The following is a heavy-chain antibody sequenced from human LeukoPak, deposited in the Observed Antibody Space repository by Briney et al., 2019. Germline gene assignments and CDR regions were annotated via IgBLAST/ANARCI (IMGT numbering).Heavy chain of an antibody. D-gene: IGHD3-22*01. CDR2: IYHSGST. CDR3: ARRAYYYDSSGYPYYFDY. CDR1: GGSFSSSNW. V-gene: IGHV4-4*02. J-gene: IGHJ4*02. Sequence: SGTLSLTCAVSGGSFSSSNWWSWVRPPPGKGLEWIGEIYHSGSTNYNASLKSRLTISVDKSKNQFSLKLISVTTADTAVYYCARRAYYYDSSGYPYYFDYWGQGTLVTVAS.